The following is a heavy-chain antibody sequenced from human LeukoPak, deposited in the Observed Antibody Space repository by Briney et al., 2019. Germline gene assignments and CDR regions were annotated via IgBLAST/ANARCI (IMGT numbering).Heavy chain of an antibody. Sequence: SETLSLTCAVYGGSFSGYYWSWIRQPPGKGLEWIGEINHSGSTNYNPSLKSRVTISVDTSKNQFSLKLSSVTAADTAVYYCARGPGDCGCDCYFHYFDYWGQGTLVTVSS. CDR1: GGSFSGYY. V-gene: IGHV4-34*01. J-gene: IGHJ4*02. D-gene: IGHD2-21*02. CDR2: INHSGST. CDR3: ARGPGDCGCDCYFHYFDY.